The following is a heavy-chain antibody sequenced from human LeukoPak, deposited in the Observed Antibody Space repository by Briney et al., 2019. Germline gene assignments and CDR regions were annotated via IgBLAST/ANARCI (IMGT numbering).Heavy chain of an antibody. CDR2: ISNTSTTT. J-gene: IGHJ4*02. Sequence: PGGSLRLSCTASGFTFSDYWMSWVRQAPRKGPEWVAYISNTSTTTHYADSVKGRFTISRDNAQNSLFLQMNSLRAEDTAVYYCARTVSYWGQGTLVTVSS. V-gene: IGHV3-11*06. CDR3: ARTVSY. CDR1: GFTFSDYW. D-gene: IGHD4-17*01.